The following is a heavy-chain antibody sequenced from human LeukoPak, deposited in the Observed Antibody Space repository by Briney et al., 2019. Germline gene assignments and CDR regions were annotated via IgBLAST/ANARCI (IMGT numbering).Heavy chain of an antibody. CDR3: ARDKLVRGFDY. Sequence: GGSLRLSCAASGFTFDDYAMHWVRQAPGKGLEWVSGISWNSGSIGYADSVKGRFTISRDNSKNTLYLQMNSLRAEDTAVYYCARDKLVRGFDYWGQGTLVTVSS. D-gene: IGHD3-10*01. CDR2: ISWNSGSI. CDR1: GFTFDDYA. V-gene: IGHV3-9*01. J-gene: IGHJ4*02.